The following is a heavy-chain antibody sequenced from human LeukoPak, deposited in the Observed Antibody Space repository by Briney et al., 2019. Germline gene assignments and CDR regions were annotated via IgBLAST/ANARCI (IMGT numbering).Heavy chain of an antibody. CDR2: TYYRSKLYN. V-gene: IGHV6-1*01. Sequence: SQTLSLTCAISGDSVSSNSAAWNWIRQSPSRGLEWLGRTYYRSKLYNDYAVSVKSRITINPDTLKNQFSLQLNSVTPADTAVYYCARDLAVAGSVLDYWGQGTLVTVSS. J-gene: IGHJ4*02. D-gene: IGHD6-19*01. CDR3: ARDLAVAGSVLDY. CDR1: GDSVSSNSAA.